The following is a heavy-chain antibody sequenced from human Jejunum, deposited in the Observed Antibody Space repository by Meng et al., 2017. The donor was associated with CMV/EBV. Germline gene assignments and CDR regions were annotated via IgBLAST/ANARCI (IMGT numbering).Heavy chain of an antibody. CDR2: ISCYNGDT. V-gene: IGHV1-18*01. D-gene: IGHD6-19*01. CDR3: ARDPSNTSGRYAYFDY. Sequence: AQLGQCGDVLKMPGASVRVSCKACGYICTHHGISWIRQAPGQGLEWLGWISCYNGDTNYAQKLQGRVTMTTDTSTNTAYMDLRGLRSDDTAVYYCARDPSNTSGRYAYFDYWGQGTLVTVSS. J-gene: IGHJ4*02. CDR1: GYICTHHG.